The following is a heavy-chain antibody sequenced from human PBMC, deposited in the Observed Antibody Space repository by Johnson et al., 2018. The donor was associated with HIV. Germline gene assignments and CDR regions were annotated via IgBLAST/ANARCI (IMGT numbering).Heavy chain of an antibody. Sequence: EVQLVESGGGLVQPGGSLRLSCAASGFTFSSYDMHWVRQATGKGLEWVSRIYSDGTSTTYADSVKGRFTISRDNAKNTLYLQMNSLRAEDTAVYYCAKCRGLGARGAFDIWGQGTMVTVSS. CDR2: IYSDGTST. CDR1: GFTFSSYD. V-gene: IGHV3-74*02. D-gene: IGHD5-12*01. CDR3: AKCRGLGARGAFDI. J-gene: IGHJ3*02.